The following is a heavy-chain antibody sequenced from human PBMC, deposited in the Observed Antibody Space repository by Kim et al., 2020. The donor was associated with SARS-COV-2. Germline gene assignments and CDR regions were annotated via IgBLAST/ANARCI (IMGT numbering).Heavy chain of an antibody. J-gene: IGHJ4*02. CDR3: ARGPHQRFTMIVVVTMYYFDY. Sequence: ASVKVSCKASGYTFTSYDINWVRQATGQGLEWMGWMNPNSGNTGYAQKFQGRVTMTRNTSISTAYMELSSLRSEDTAVYYCARGPHQRFTMIVVVTMYYFDYWGQGTLVTVSS. CDR1: GYTFTSYD. CDR2: MNPNSGNT. V-gene: IGHV1-8*01. D-gene: IGHD3-22*01.